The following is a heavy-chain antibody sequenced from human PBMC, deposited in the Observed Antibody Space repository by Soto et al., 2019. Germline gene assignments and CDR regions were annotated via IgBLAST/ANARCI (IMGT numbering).Heavy chain of an antibody. CDR3: ARSSFMQLWLRGVRKRYGMAV. D-gene: IGHD5-18*01. V-gene: IGHV1-69*01. Sequence: QVQLVQSGAEVKKPGSSVKVSCKASGGTFSSYAISWVRQAPGQGLEWMGGIIPIFGTANYAQKFQGRVTITADDSTSTAYLELSSLRSEDTAVYYCARSSFMQLWLRGVRKRYGMAVWGQGTTVTVAS. J-gene: IGHJ6*02. CDR2: IIPIFGTA. CDR1: GGTFSSYA.